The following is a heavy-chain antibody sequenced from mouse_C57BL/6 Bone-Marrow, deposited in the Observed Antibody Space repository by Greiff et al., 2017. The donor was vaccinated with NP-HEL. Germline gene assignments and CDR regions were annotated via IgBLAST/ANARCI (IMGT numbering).Heavy chain of an antibody. J-gene: IGHJ2*01. CDR2: ISSGSSTI. Sequence: EVKLMESGGGLVKPGGSLKLSCAASGFTFSDYGMHWVRQAPEKGLEWVAYISSGSSTIYYADTVKGRFTISRDNAKNTLFLQMTSLRSEDTDMYYCAREGNYYGNFDYWGQGTTLTVSS. D-gene: IGHD2-1*01. CDR3: AREGNYYGNFDY. V-gene: IGHV5-17*01. CDR1: GFTFSDYG.